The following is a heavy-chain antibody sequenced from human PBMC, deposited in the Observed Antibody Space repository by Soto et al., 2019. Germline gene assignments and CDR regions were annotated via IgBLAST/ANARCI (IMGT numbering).Heavy chain of an antibody. V-gene: IGHV4-59*01. CDR3: ARIKGDEYKKFDP. CDR1: GGSISSYY. CDR2: IYYSGST. Sequence: LSLTCTVSGGSISSYYWSWIRQPPGKGLEWIGYIYYSGSTNYNPSLKSRVTISVDTSKNQFSLRLSSVTAADTAVYYCARIKGDEYKKFDPWGQGTLVTVSS. D-gene: IGHD1-1*01. J-gene: IGHJ5*02.